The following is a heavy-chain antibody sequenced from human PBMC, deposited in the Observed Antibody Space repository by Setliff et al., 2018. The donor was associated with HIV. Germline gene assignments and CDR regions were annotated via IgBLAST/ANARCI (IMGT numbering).Heavy chain of an antibody. CDR1: GYLFTGYY. Sequence: GASVKVSCKASGYLFTGYYMHWVRQAPGQGLEWMGWINVNSGGTKYAQKFQGRVTMTRDTSISTAYMEVSSLRSEDTAVYYCAAASNRRVRGVNLHYYYYMDVWGKGTTVTVSS. J-gene: IGHJ6*03. CDR3: AAASNRRVRGVNLHYYYYMDV. V-gene: IGHV1-2*02. CDR2: INVNSGGT. D-gene: IGHD3-10*01.